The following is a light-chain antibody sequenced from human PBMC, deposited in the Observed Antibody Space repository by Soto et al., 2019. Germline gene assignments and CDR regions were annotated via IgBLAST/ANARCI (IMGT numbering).Light chain of an antibody. CDR3: RTWDSSLSAGV. J-gene: IGLJ2*01. V-gene: IGLV1-51*01. CDR1: SSNIGNNY. Sequence: QSVLTQPPSVSAAPGQKVTISCSGSSSNIGNNYVSWYQHLPGTAPKLLIYDNNKRPSGIPDRFSGSKSGTSATLGITGLQTGDEADYYCRTWDSSLSAGVFGGGTKLTVL. CDR2: DNN.